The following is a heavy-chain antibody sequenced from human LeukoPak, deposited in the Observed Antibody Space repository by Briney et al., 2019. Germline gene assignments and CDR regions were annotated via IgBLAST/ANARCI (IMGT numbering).Heavy chain of an antibody. V-gene: IGHV1-69*05. J-gene: IGHJ6*03. D-gene: IGHD5-24*01. CDR3: ASGSLGDGYGVGDYYQYMDV. CDR1: VGTHNSYA. CDR2: IMPLFGTE. Sequence: ASVKVSCKASVGTHNSYAFSWLRQAPGQGLEWMGGIMPLFGTENYAQEFQGRVTFTTDESASTAYMEVSSLRSEDTAVYYCASGSLGDGYGVGDYYQYMDVWGKGTTVTVSS.